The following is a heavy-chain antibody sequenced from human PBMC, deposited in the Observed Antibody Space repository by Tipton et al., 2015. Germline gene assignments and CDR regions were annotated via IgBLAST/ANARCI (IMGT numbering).Heavy chain of an antibody. J-gene: IGHJ4*02. D-gene: IGHD6-19*01. CDR2: ISTYIGNT. CDR3: ARDSGVAVAGLEPDY. Sequence: QLVQSGAEVKKPGASVKVSCKASGYTFTSYGISWVRQAPGQGLEWMGWISTYIGNTDYAQKLQGRVTMTTDTSTSTAYMELRSLRSDDTAVYYCARDSGVAVAGLEPDYWGQGTLVTVSS. V-gene: IGHV1-18*01. CDR1: GYTFTSYG.